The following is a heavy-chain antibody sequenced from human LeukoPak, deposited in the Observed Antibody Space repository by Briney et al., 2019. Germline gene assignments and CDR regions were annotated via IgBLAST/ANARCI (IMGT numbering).Heavy chain of an antibody. J-gene: IGHJ5*02. V-gene: IGHV1-2*02. CDR3: ARDGQPWVGCGWFDP. CDR1: GYTFTGYY. CDR2: INPNSGGT. D-gene: IGHD2-21*01. Sequence: GASVKVSCKASGYTFTGYYMHWVRQAPGQGLEWMGWINPNSGGTNYAQKFQGRVTMTRDTSISTAYMELSRLRSDDTAVYYCARDGQPWVGCGWFDPWGQGTLVTVSS.